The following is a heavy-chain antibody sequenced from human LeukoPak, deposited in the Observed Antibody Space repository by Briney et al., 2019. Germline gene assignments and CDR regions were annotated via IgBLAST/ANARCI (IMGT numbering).Heavy chain of an antibody. CDR2: INHSRST. V-gene: IGHV4-34*01. D-gene: IGHD6-19*01. Sequence: SETLSLTCAVYGGSFSGYYWSWIRQAPGKGLEWIGEINHSRSTNYNPSLKSRVTISVDTSKNQFSLKLSSVTAADTAVYYCARRPGSGWYGRYFDLWGRGTLVTVSP. CDR3: ARRPGSGWYGRYFDL. CDR1: GGSFSGYY. J-gene: IGHJ2*01.